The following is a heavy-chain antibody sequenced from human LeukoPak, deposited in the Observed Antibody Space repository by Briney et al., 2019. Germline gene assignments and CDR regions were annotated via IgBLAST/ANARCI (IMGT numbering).Heavy chain of an antibody. CDR3: ARAQSLTAPAGTFADS. D-gene: IGHD6-13*01. J-gene: IGHJ4*02. CDR1: GYTFTGYF. V-gene: IGHV1-2*02. Sequence: ASVKVSCKASGYTFTGYFLHWVRRAPGQGFEWMGWINPNSGGTYYTQRFQGRVTMTRDTSISTAYMELSSLRSDDTAVYYCARAQSLTAPAGTFADSWGQGTLVTVSS. CDR2: INPNSGGT.